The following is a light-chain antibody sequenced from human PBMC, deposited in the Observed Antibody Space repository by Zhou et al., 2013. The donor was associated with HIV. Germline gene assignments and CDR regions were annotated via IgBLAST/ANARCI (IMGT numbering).Light chain of an antibody. CDR1: SSNIGAGYD. CDR2: GNS. J-gene: IGLJ2*01. V-gene: IGLV1-40*01. CDR3: QAWDSSTVV. Sequence: QSVLTQPPSVSGAPGQRVTISCTGSSSNIGAGYDVHWYQQLPGTAPKLLIYGNSNRPSGVPDRFSGSNSGNTATLTISGTQAMDEADYYCQAWDSSTVVFGGGTKLTV.